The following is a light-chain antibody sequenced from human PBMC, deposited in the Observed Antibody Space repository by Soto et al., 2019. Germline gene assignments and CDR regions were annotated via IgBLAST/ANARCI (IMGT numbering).Light chain of an antibody. Sequence: EIVLTQSPATLSLSPGERATLSCRASQSVSSYLAWYQQKPGQAPRLLIYDASNRATGIPARFSGSGSGTDFTLTLSSLEPEDFAVYYCQQRQRTFGQGTKVEIK. J-gene: IGKJ1*01. V-gene: IGKV3-11*01. CDR2: DAS. CDR1: QSVSSY. CDR3: QQRQRT.